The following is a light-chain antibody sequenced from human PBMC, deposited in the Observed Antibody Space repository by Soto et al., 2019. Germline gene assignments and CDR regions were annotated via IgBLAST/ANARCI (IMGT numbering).Light chain of an antibody. CDR2: ETD. V-gene: IGKV3-11*01. J-gene: IGKJ4*01. CDR3: QQYNNWPPLT. Sequence: EIVLTQSPATLSLSPGETATLSCRASQSVSNFLAWYQQKPGQAPRLLIYETDHRATGIPDRFSGSGSGTDFALTITSLEPEDFAVYYCQQYNNWPPLTFGGGTKVEIK. CDR1: QSVSNF.